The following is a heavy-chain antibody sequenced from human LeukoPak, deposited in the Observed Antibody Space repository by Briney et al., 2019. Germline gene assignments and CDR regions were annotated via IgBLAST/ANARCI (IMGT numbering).Heavy chain of an antibody. CDR1: GYTFTSYA. D-gene: IGHD3-22*01. CDR2: INAGNGNT. Sequence: ASVKVSCKASGYTFTSYAMHWVRQAPGQRLEWMGWINAGNGNTKYSQKFHGTVTITRDTSASTAYMELNSLRSEDTAVYYCAREGTYYYDSSGYFSPGYFQHWGQGTLVTVSS. CDR3: AREGTYYYDSSGYFSPGYFQH. V-gene: IGHV1-3*01. J-gene: IGHJ1*01.